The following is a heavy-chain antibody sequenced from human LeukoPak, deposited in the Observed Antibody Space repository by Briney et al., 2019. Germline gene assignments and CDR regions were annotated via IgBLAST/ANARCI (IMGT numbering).Heavy chain of an antibody. Sequence: SETLSLTCTVSGGSISSYYWSWIRQPPGKGLEWIGYIYYSGSTNYNPSLKSRVTISVDTSKNQFSLKLSSVTAADTAVYYCARIPSGSSYGNWFDPWGQGTLVTVSS. CDR2: IYYSGST. CDR3: ARIPSGSSYGNWFDP. D-gene: IGHD3-10*01. V-gene: IGHV4-59*01. CDR1: GGSISSYY. J-gene: IGHJ5*02.